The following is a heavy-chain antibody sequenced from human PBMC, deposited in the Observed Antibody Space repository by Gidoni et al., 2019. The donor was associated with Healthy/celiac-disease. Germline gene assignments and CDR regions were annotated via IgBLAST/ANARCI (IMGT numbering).Heavy chain of an antibody. Sequence: QVQLQESGPGLVKPSQTLSLTCTVSRGSISSGGYYWSWIRQHPGKGLEWIGYIYYSGSTYYNPSLKSRVTISVDTSKNQFSLKLSSVTAADTAVYYCARVYYDILTGLPDAFDIWGQGTMVTVSS. CDR2: IYYSGST. CDR3: ARVYYDILTGLPDAFDI. V-gene: IGHV4-31*03. J-gene: IGHJ3*02. D-gene: IGHD3-9*01. CDR1: RGSISSGGYY.